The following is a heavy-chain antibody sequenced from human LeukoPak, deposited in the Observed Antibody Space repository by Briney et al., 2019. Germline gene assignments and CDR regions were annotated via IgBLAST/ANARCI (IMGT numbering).Heavy chain of an antibody. CDR2: ISGSGGST. V-gene: IGHV3-23*01. CDR3: AKGSKRFYGSGGSFDY. CDR1: GFTFSSYA. Sequence: GGSLRLSCAASGFTFSSYAMSWVRQAPGKGLEWVSAISGSGGSTYYADSVKGRFTISRDNSKNTLYLQMNSLRAEDTAVYYCAKGSKRFYGSGGSFDYWGQGTLVTVSS. D-gene: IGHD3-10*01. J-gene: IGHJ4*02.